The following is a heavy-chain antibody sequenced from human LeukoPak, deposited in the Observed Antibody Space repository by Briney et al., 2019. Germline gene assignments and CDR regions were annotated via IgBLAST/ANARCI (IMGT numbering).Heavy chain of an antibody. CDR3: ARDAMATIDY. V-gene: IGHV3-21*01. Sequence: GGSLRLSCAASGFTFSSYSMNWVRQAPGKGLEWVSSISSSSGYIDYAESVKGRFNVSRDNDKKSLYLQINSLRAEDTAVYYCARDAMATIDYWGRGTLVTVSS. CDR2: ISSSSGYI. D-gene: IGHD5-24*01. CDR1: GFTFSSYS. J-gene: IGHJ4*02.